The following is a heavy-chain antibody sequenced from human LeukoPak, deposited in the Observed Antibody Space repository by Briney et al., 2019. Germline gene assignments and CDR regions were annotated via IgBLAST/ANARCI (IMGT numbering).Heavy chain of an antibody. D-gene: IGHD3-22*01. CDR2: IIPIFGTA. Sequence: SVKVSCKASGGTFSSYAISWVRQAPGQGLELMGRIIPIFGTANYAQKFQGRVTITTDESTSTAYMELSSLRSEDTAVYYCARGRYYDSSGYLDYWGQGTLVTVSS. V-gene: IGHV1-69*05. CDR3: ARGRYYDSSGYLDY. CDR1: GGTFSSYA. J-gene: IGHJ4*02.